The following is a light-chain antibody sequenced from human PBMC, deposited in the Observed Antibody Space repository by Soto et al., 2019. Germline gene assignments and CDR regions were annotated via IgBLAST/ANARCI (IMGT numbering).Light chain of an antibody. CDR2: DNY. J-gene: IGLJ2*01. V-gene: IGLV1-51*01. Sequence: QSVLTQPPSVSAAPGQKVTISCSGGSSNIGRNYVSWYQQLPGTAPKLLIYDNYKRPSGIPDRFSGSKSGTSATLDITGLQTGEEADYYCGTWDVSLTNGRVFGGGTKVTVL. CDR1: SSNIGRNY. CDR3: GTWDVSLTNGRV.